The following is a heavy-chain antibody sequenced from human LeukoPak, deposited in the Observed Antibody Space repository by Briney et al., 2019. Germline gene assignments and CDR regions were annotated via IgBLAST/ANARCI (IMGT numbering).Heavy chain of an antibody. CDR3: AKGYGGSSGALDL. J-gene: IGHJ3*01. D-gene: IGHD4-23*01. CDR2: IRDSGNTR. CDR1: GFMFNYYG. Sequence: SGGSLRLSCAASGFMFNYYGMHWVRQPPGKGLEWVAFIRDSGNTRSYADSVRGRLTISRDSVNNTLYLQMDSLRDEDTGLYYCAKGYGGSSGALDLWGQGTLVIISS. V-gene: IGHV3-30*02.